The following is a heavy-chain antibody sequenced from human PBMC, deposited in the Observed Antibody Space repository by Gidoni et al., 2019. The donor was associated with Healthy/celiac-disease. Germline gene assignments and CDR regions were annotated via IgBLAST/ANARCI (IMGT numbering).Heavy chain of an antibody. CDR3: ARAGGDYGGNANWFDP. Sequence: QVQLQESGPGLVKPSGTLSLTCAVSAGPISSSNWWSWDRQPPGKGLEWIGEIYQSGSTNYNPSLKSRVTISVDKTKNQLSLKLRSVTGADTAVYYCARAGGDYGGNANWFDPWGQGTLVTVSS. CDR2: IYQSGST. CDR1: AGPISSSNW. V-gene: IGHV4-4*02. D-gene: IGHD4-17*01. J-gene: IGHJ5*02.